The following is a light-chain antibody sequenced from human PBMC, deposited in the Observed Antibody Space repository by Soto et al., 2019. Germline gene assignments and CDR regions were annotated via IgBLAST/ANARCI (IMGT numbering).Light chain of an antibody. J-gene: IGLJ2*01. CDR1: SSNIGAGYD. V-gene: IGLV1-40*01. CDR2: GNS. Sequence: QAVVTQPPSVSGAPGQRVTISCTGSSSNIGAGYDVHWYQQLPGTGPKLLIYGNSNRPSGVPDRFSGSKSGTSASLAITGLQAEDEADYYCQSYDSSLYVVFGGGTKLTVL. CDR3: QSYDSSLYVV.